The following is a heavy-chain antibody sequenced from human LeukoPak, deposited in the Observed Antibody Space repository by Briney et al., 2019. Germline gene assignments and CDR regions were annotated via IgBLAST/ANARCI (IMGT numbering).Heavy chain of an antibody. Sequence: SETLSLTCTVSGGSISSSSYYWGWIRQPPGKGLEWIGSIYYSGSTYYNPSLKSRVTISVDTSKNQFSLKLSSVTAADTAVYYCAREHDYGGNFYFDYWGQGTLVTVSS. V-gene: IGHV4-39*07. D-gene: IGHD4-23*01. CDR1: GGSISSSSYY. CDR3: AREHDYGGNFYFDY. J-gene: IGHJ4*02. CDR2: IYYSGST.